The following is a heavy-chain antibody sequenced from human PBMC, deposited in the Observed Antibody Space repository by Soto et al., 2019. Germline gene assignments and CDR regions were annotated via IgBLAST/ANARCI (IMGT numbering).Heavy chain of an antibody. CDR2: IIPIFGTA. J-gene: IGHJ6*02. Sequence: QVQLVQSGAEVKKPGSSVKVSCKASGGTFSSYAISWVRQAPGQGLEWMGGIIPIFGTANYAQKFQGRVTITADEATSTAYMELSSLRSEDTAVDYCARSMVRGVTTDGMDVWGQGTTVTVSS. D-gene: IGHD3-10*01. CDR3: ARSMVRGVTTDGMDV. CDR1: GGTFSSYA. V-gene: IGHV1-69*01.